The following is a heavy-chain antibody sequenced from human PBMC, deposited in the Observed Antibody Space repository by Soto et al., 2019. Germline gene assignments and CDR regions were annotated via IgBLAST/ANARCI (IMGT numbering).Heavy chain of an antibody. CDR2: IIPIFGTA. D-gene: IGHD3-22*01. J-gene: IGHJ4*02. CDR1: GGTFSSYA. V-gene: IGHV1-69*06. CDR3: ARARSPFTMIVVVLDY. Sequence: SVKVSCKASGGTFSSYAISWVRQAPGQGLEWMGGIIPIFGTANYAQKFQGRVTITADKSTSTAYMELSSLRSEDTAVYYCARARSPFTMIVVVLDYWGQGTLVTVSS.